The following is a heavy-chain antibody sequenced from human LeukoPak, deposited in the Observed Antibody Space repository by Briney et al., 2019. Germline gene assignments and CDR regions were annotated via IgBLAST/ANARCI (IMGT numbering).Heavy chain of an antibody. D-gene: IGHD4-17*01. Sequence: ASVKVSCKASGYTFTGYYMHWVRQAPGQGLEWMGWINPNSGGTNYAQKFQGRVTMTRDTSISTAYMELSRLRSDDTAVYYCARVRPRDYGDYSAFDIWGQGTMVTVSS. CDR3: ARVRPRDYGDYSAFDI. V-gene: IGHV1-2*02. CDR2: INPNSGGT. J-gene: IGHJ3*02. CDR1: GYTFTGYY.